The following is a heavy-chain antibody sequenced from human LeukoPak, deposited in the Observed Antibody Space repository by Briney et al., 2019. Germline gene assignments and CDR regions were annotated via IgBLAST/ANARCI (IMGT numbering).Heavy chain of an antibody. CDR3: ARDFWGAYRVDFDF. Sequence: GGSLRLSCAASGFTFSNYWMCWVRRAPGKGLEWVANIKQDGSETYHVDSVRGRFTISRDNARNSLYLQMNSLRGEDTAIYYCARDFWGAYRVDFDFWGQGALVTVSS. J-gene: IGHJ4*02. D-gene: IGHD3-3*01. V-gene: IGHV3-7*01. CDR1: GFTFSNYW. CDR2: IKQDGSET.